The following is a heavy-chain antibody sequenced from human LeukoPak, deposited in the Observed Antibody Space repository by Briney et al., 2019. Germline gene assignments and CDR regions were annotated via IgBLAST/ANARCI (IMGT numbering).Heavy chain of an antibody. CDR3: ARDADGPGSLIDY. V-gene: IGHV3-74*01. J-gene: IGHJ4*02. Sequence: PGGSLRLSCAASGFTFSTYWMQWVRQAPGKGLVWVSRINNDGSGTTYADSVKGRFTLSTDNPKNTVFLQMSSLRAEDTAVYYCARDADGPGSLIDYWGQGALVTVSS. CDR2: INNDGSGT. D-gene: IGHD2-8*01. CDR1: GFTFSTYW.